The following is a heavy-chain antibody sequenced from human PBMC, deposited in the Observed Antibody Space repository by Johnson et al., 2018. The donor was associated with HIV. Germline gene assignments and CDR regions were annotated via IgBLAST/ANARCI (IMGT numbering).Heavy chain of an antibody. CDR2: ISYDGSNK. CDR1: GFTFSSYD. V-gene: IGHV3-30*03. CDR3: ARAYTYVAFDI. J-gene: IGHJ3*02. Sequence: QVQLVESGGGLVQPGGSLRLSCAASGFTFSSYDMHWVRQATGKGLEWVAVISYDGSNKYYADSVKGRFTISRDNSKNKLYLQMNSLRAEDTAVYDCARAYTYVAFDIWGQGTTVTISS. D-gene: IGHD3-10*02.